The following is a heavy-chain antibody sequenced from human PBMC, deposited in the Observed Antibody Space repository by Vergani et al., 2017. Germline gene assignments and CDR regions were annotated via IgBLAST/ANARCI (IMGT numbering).Heavy chain of an antibody. J-gene: IGHJ6*03. CDR2: IYPGDSDT. V-gene: IGHV5-51*03. CDR1: GYSFTSYW. Sequence: EVQLVQSGAEVKKPGESLTISCKGSGYSFTSYWIGWVRQMPGKGLEWMGIIYPGDSDTRYSPSFQGQVTISADKSISTAYLQWSSLKASDTAMYYCARGVVPAARDYYYYYMDVWGKGTTVTVSS. CDR3: ARGVVPAARDYYYYYMDV. D-gene: IGHD2-2*01.